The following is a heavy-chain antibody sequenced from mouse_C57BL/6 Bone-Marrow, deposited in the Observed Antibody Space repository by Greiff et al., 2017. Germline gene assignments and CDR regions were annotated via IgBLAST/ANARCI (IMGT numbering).Heavy chain of an antibody. CDR3: ARAYGSSSFDY. J-gene: IGHJ2*01. D-gene: IGHD1-1*01. CDR1: GYTFTSYW. Sequence: VQLQQSGAELVMPGASVKLSCKASGYTFTSYWMHWVKQRPGQGLEWIGEIDPSDSYTNYNQKFKGKSTLTVDKSSSTAYMQLSSLTSEDSAVYYCARAYGSSSFDYWGQGTTLTVSS. CDR2: IDPSDSYT. V-gene: IGHV1-69*01.